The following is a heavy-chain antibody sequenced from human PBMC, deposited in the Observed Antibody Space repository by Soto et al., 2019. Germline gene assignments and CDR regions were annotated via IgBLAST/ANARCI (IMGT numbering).Heavy chain of an antibody. CDR1: GFTFND. CDR2: ITGGGHT. Sequence: EVQVLESGGGLVQPGGSLRLSCSASGFTFNDINWVRQAPGKGLEWISRITGGGHTDYVDSVKGRFTISRDNSKNTGYLQMTSLRVDDTAVYYCVKDRYGWGSFDILGPRDSRHRLF. CDR3: VKDRYGWGSFDI. V-gene: IGHV3-23*01. J-gene: IGHJ3*02. D-gene: IGHD3-16*01.